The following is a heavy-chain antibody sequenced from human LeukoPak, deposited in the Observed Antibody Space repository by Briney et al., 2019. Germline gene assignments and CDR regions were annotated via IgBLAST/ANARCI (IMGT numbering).Heavy chain of an antibody. J-gene: IGHJ4*02. CDR2: ISYDGSNK. V-gene: IGHV3-30*03. Sequence: GGSLRLSCAASGFTFSSYSMNWVRQAPGKGLEWVAVISYDGSNKYYADSVKGRFTISRDNSKDTLYLQMNSLRAEDTAVYYCARDGSIVGATNPSWRGLPGYWGQGTLVTVSS. D-gene: IGHD1-26*01. CDR3: ARDGSIVGATNPSWRGLPGY. CDR1: GFTFSSYS.